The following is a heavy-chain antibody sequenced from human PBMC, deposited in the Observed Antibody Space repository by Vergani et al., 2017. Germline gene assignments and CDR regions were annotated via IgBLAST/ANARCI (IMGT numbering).Heavy chain of an antibody. D-gene: IGHD1-14*01. Sequence: EVQLVESGGGLVKPGGSLRLSCAASGCTFSNAWMSWVRQAPGKGLEWVGRIKSKTDGGTTDYAAPVKGRFTISRDDSKNTLYLQMNSLKTEDTAVYYCTTVRGTNAEYFQHWGQGTLVTVSS. CDR1: GCTFSNAW. V-gene: IGHV3-15*01. CDR3: TTVRGTNAEYFQH. CDR2: IKSKTDGGTT. J-gene: IGHJ1*01.